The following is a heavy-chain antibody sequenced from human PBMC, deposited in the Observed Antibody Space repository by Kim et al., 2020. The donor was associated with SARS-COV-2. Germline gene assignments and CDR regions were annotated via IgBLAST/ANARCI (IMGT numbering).Heavy chain of an antibody. CDR3: ARRPRGFYDSRDFDY. V-gene: IGHV3-48*03. D-gene: IGHD3-22*01. Sequence: SVKGRCTISTDNAKNSLYLKMNSLRAEDTAVYYCARRPRGFYDSRDFDYWGQGTLVTVSS. J-gene: IGHJ4*02.